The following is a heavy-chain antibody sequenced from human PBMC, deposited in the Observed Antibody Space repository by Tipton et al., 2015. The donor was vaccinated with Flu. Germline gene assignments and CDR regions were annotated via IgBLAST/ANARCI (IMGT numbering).Heavy chain of an antibody. J-gene: IGHJ5*02. CDR3: ARRDYSNYVSEPKNWFDP. Sequence: TLSLTCSVSGDSIGSRYFWGWIRQPPGKGLEWIGNVHQTGSTIAVDRPKNQFSLRLTSVTAADTAVYYCARRDYSNYVSEPKNWFDPWGQGTLVTVSS. CDR1: GDSIGSRYF. D-gene: IGHD4-11*01. CDR2: VHQTGS. V-gene: IGHV4-38-2*01.